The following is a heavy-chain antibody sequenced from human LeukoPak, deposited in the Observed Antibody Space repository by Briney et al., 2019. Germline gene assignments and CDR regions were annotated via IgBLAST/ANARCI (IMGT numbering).Heavy chain of an antibody. V-gene: IGHV1-8*01. CDR2: MNPNNGNT. D-gene: IGHD2-2*02. CDR1: GFTFASYD. CDR3: VRDGEGAAISVNYWFDP. J-gene: IGHJ5*02. Sequence: GASVKVSCKASGFTFASYDINWVRQASGQGLEWMGWMNPNNGNTGHAQKFQGRVTMTRDTSISTAYMELRGLRSEDTAVYYCVRDGEGAAISVNYWFDPWGQGTLVTVSS.